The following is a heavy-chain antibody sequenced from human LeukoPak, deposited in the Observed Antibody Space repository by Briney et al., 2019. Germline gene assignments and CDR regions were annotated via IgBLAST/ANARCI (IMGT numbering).Heavy chain of an antibody. CDR3: ARDALDYGDYDDAYYYYGMDV. D-gene: IGHD4-17*01. Sequence: GGSLRLSCAASGFTFSSYSMNWVRQAPGKGLEWVSYISSSSRTIYYADSVKGRFTISRDNAKNSLYLQMNSLRDEDTAVYYCARDALDYGDYDDAYYYYGMDVWGQGTTVTVSS. CDR2: ISSSSRTI. V-gene: IGHV3-48*02. CDR1: GFTFSSYS. J-gene: IGHJ6*02.